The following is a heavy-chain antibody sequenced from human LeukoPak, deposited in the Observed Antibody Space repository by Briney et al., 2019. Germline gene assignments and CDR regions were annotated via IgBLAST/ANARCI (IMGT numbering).Heavy chain of an antibody. CDR3: VRTMGGVWGMAFDI. V-gene: IGHV3-66*01. D-gene: IGHD3-16*01. Sequence: GGSLRLSCAASGFTVTSNHMNWVRQAPGKGLEWVSIIYTGGTTHYADSLKDRFTISRDDSINTLYLQMNSLRAEDTAVYYCVRTMGGVWGMAFDIWGQGTMVTVSS. CDR1: GFTVTSNH. J-gene: IGHJ3*02. CDR2: IYTGGTT.